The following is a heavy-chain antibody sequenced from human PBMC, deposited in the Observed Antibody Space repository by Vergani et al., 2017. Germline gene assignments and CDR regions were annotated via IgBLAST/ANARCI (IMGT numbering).Heavy chain of an antibody. Sequence: EVQLVQSGAEVKKPGESLKISCKGSGYSFTSYWIGWVRQMPGKGLEWMGSIYPGDSDTRYSPSFQGQVTISADKSISTAYLQWSSLKASDTAMYYCARQGCSSTSCYDPTNYGMDVWGQGP. CDR1: GYSFTSYW. V-gene: IGHV5-51*01. CDR3: ARQGCSSTSCYDPTNYGMDV. CDR2: IYPGDSDT. J-gene: IGHJ6*02. D-gene: IGHD2-2*01.